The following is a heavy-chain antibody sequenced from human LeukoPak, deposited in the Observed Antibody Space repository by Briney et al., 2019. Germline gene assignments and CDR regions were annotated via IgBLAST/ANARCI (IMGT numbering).Heavy chain of an antibody. Sequence: PSDPVSHPCTLSCRSISSGGYYGSWIRQHPGKGLEWIGEIYYSRTTHYSPALMSRVTISIDTSKNQFSLKLSSVTAADTAVYYGAMGSGYDWNVYFDYWGQGTLVTVSS. V-gene: IGHV4-31*03. D-gene: IGHD5-12*01. CDR1: CRSISSGGYY. CDR2: IYYSRTT. CDR3: AMGSGYDWNVYFDY. J-gene: IGHJ4*02.